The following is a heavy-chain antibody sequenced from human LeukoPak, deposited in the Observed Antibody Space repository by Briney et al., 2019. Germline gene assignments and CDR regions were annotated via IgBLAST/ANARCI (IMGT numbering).Heavy chain of an antibody. V-gene: IGHV4-38-2*01. CDR1: GYSISSGYY. CDR3: ARIYGSSSGFDY. Sequence: SETLSLTCAVSGYSISSGYYWGWIRQPPGKGLEWIGSMFHSGNTYHNPSLKGRVTLSVDTSKNQFSLNLSSVAATDTAVYYCARIYGSSSGFDYWGQGTLVTVSS. J-gene: IGHJ4*02. D-gene: IGHD6-6*01. CDR2: MFHSGNT.